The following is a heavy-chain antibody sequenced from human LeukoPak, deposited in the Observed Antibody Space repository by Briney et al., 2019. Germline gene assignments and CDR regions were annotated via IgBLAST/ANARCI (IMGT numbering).Heavy chain of an antibody. CDR1: GFTFSSYA. CDR2: ISGSGGST. Sequence: QPGGSLRLSCAASGFTFSSYAMSWVRQAPGKGLEWVSAISGSGGSTYYADSVKGRFTISRDNSRNTLYLQMNSLRAEDTAVYYCVKDYGRQYASGSSYFEYWGQGTPVTVSS. D-gene: IGHD3-10*01. CDR3: VKDYGRQYASGSSYFEY. J-gene: IGHJ4*02. V-gene: IGHV3-23*01.